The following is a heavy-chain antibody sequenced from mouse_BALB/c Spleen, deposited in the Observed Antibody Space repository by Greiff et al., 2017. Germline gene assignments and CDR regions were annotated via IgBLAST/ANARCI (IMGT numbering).Heavy chain of an antibody. V-gene: IGHV1-4*01. CDR3: ARSDYRYDGDYYAMDY. J-gene: IGHJ4*01. CDR2: INPSSGYT. D-gene: IGHD2-14*01. CDR1: GYTFTSYT. Sequence: VQRVESGAELARPGASVKMSCKASGYTFTSYTMHWVKQRPGQGLEWIGYINPSSGYTNYNQKFKDKATLTADKSSSTAYMQLSSLTSEDSAVYYCARSDYRYDGDYYAMDYWGQGTSVTVSS.